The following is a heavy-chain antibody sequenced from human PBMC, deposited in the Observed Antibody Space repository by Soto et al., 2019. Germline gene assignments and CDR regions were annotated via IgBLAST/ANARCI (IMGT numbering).Heavy chain of an antibody. CDR2: ISAYNGNT. V-gene: IGHV1-18*01. Sequence: ASVKVSCKASGYTFTSYGISWVRQAPGQGLEWMGWISAYNGNTNYAQKVQGRVTMTTDTSTSTAYMELRSLRSDDTAVYYCARDSNSGSYYGFKDWGQGIQVTLLL. D-gene: IGHD1-26*01. CDR1: GYTFTSYG. CDR3: ARDSNSGSYYGFKD. J-gene: IGHJ4*02.